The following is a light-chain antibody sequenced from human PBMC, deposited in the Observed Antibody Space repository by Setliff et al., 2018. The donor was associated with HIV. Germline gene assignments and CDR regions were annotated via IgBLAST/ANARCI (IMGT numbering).Light chain of an antibody. J-gene: IGLJ1*01. CDR2: EDN. CDR3: QSYDSSNQEV. CDR1: SGSIASNY. V-gene: IGLV6-57*01. Sequence: NFMLTQPHSVSESPGKTVTISCTRSSGSIASNYVQWYQQRPGSSPTTVIYEDNQRPSGVPDRFSGSIDSSSNSASLTISGLTTEDEADYYCQSYDSSNQEVFGTGTKVTVL.